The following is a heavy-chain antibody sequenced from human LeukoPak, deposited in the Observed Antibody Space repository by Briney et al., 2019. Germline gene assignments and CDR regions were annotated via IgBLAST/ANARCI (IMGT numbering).Heavy chain of an antibody. CDR2: IRYDGSNK. J-gene: IGHJ4*02. Sequence: GGSLRLSCAASGFTFSSYGMHWVRQAPGKGLEWVAFIRYDGSNKYYADSVKGRFTISRDNSKNTLYLQMNSLRAEDTAVYYCAKWFNGDYVGYFDYWGQGTLVTVSS. CDR1: GFTFSSYG. V-gene: IGHV3-30*02. CDR3: AKWFNGDYVGYFDY. D-gene: IGHD4-17*01.